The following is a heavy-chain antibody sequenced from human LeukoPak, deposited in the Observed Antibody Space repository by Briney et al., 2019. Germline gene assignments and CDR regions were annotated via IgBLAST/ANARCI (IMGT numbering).Heavy chain of an antibody. CDR1: GGSISSYY. V-gene: IGHV4-4*07. CDR2: IYTSGST. CDR3: ARVGITGTTWWFDP. J-gene: IGHJ5*02. D-gene: IGHD1-7*01. Sequence: SETLSRTCTVSGGSISSYYWSWIRQPAGKGLEWIGRIYTSGSTNYNPSLKSRVTMSVDTSKNQFSLKLSSVTAADTAVYYCARVGITGTTWWFDPWGQGTLVTVSS.